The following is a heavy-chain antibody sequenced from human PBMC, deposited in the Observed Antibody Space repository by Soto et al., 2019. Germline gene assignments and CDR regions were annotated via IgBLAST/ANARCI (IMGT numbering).Heavy chain of an antibody. CDR2: MNPNSGNT. CDR1: GYTFTSYD. V-gene: IGHV1-8*01. D-gene: IGHD3-16*02. CDR3: ASAVIPETAPGGNCFDP. Sequence: QVQLVQSGAEVKKPGASVKVSCKASGYTFTSYDINWVRQATGQGLEWMGWMNPNSGNTGYAQKFQGRVTMTRNTSISTADMELSSLRSEGTAVYYCASAVIPETAPGGNCFDPWGQGTLVTVCS. J-gene: IGHJ5*02.